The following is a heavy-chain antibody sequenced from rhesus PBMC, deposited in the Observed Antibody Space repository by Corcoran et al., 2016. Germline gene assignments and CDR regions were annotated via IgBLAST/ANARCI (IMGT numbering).Heavy chain of an antibody. V-gene: IGHV3S5*01. CDR1: GFTFSSYG. CDR3: AKDPGYSGY. CDR2: INSGGGST. J-gene: IGHJ4*01. D-gene: IGHD5-30*01. Sequence: EVQLVETGGGLVQPGGSLKLPCAASGFTFSSYGMSWVRQAPGKGLDGVSAINSGGGSTYYADSVKGRFTISRDNSKNTLSLQMNSLRAEDTAVYYCAKDPGYSGYWGQGVLVTVSS.